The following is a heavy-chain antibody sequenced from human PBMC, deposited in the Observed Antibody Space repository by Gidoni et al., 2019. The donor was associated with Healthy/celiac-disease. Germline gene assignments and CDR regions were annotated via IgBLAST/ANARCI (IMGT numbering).Heavy chain of an antibody. Sequence: HVQLQESGPGLVKPSETLSLTCTVSGGSISSYYWRWIRQPPGKGLEWIGYIYYSWSTNYNTSLKSRVTISVDTSKNQFALKLSSVTAADTDVYYCARQGTDDGDYVVAFDIWGQGTMVTVSS. J-gene: IGHJ3*02. CDR2: IYYSWST. CDR1: GGSISSYY. V-gene: IGHV4-59*01. CDR3: ARQGTDDGDYVVAFDI. D-gene: IGHD4-17*01.